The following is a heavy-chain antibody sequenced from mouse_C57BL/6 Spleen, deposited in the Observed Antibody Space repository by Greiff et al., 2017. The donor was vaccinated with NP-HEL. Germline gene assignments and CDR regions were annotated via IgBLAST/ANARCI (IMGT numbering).Heavy chain of an antibody. Sequence: EVHLVESGGGLVQPGGSLKLSCAASGFTFSDYYMYWVRQTPEKRLEWVAYISNGGGSTYYPDAVKGRFTISRDNAKNTLYLQMSRLKSEDTAMYYCARQNGYYGSPDYWGQGTTLTVSS. CDR2: ISNGGGST. D-gene: IGHD1-1*01. CDR3: ARQNGYYGSPDY. J-gene: IGHJ2*01. V-gene: IGHV5-12*01. CDR1: GFTFSDYY.